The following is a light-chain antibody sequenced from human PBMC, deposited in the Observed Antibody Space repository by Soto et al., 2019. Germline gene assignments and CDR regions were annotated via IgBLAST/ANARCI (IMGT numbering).Light chain of an antibody. J-gene: IGKJ4*01. V-gene: IGKV1-9*01. CDR1: QGMSSY. Sequence: IQLTQSPSSLSASVGDRVTLTCRASQGMSSYLAWYQQNPGKAPKLLIYVTSTLQTGVPSRFSGSRSAADFTLTISSLQPEDSATYYCQQLSIYPLTFGGGTKVDIK. CDR3: QQLSIYPLT. CDR2: VTS.